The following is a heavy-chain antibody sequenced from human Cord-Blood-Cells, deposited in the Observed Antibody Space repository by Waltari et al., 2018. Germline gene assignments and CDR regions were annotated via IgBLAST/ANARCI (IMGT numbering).Heavy chain of an antibody. CDR1: GYTFTSYG. CDR2: ITAYNGNT. CDR3: AREGASGSYYWFDP. V-gene: IGHV1-18*01. D-gene: IGHD1-26*01. J-gene: IGHJ5*02. Sequence: QVQLVQSGAEVKKPGASVKVSCKASGYTFTSYGISWVRQAPGQGLEWMGWITAYNGNTNDDQKLQGRVTRTTDTSTSTAYMELRSRRSDDTAVYYCAREGASGSYYWFDPWGQGTLVTVSS.